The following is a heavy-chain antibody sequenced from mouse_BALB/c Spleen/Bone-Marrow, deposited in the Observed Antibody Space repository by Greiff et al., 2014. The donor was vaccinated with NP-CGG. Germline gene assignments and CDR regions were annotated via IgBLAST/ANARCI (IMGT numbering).Heavy chain of an antibody. V-gene: IGHV1-5*01. CDR3: TRVITAVLATRAMDY. D-gene: IGHD1-1*01. CDR2: IYPGNSDT. Sequence: VQLQQSGTVLARPGASVKMSCKASGYTFTSYWMHWVKQRPGQGLEWIGAIYPGNSDTSYNQKFKGKAKLTAVTSTSTAYMELISLTNEDSAVYYCTRVITAVLATRAMDYWGQGSSVTVSS. CDR1: GYTFTSYW. J-gene: IGHJ4*01.